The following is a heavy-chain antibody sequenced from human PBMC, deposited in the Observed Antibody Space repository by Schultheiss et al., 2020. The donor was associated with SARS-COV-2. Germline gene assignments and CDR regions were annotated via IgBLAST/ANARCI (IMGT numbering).Heavy chain of an antibody. V-gene: IGHV4-39*01. D-gene: IGHD5-24*01. J-gene: IGHJ3*02. CDR2: IYYSGST. CDR1: GGSISSSSYY. Sequence: SETLSLTCTVSGGSISSSSYYWGWIRQPPGKGLEWIGSIYYSGSTYYNPSLKSRVTISVDTSKNQFSLKLSSVAAADTAVYYCASQHVHSREDAFDIWGQGTMVTVSS. CDR3: ASQHVHSREDAFDI.